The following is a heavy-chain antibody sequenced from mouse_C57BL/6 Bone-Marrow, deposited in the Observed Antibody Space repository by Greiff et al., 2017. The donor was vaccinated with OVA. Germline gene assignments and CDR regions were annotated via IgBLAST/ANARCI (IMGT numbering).Heavy chain of an antibody. V-gene: IGHV5-16*01. CDR3: ARILIYYYGSSFYWYFDV. D-gene: IGHD1-1*01. CDR2: INYDGSST. CDR1: GFTFSDYY. J-gene: IGHJ1*03. Sequence: EVQVVESEGGLVQPGSSMKLSCTASGFTFSDYYMAWVRQVPEKGLEWVANINYDGSSTYYLDSLKSRFIISRDNAKNILYLQMSSLKSEDTATYYCARILIYYYGSSFYWYFDVWVTGTTVTVSA.